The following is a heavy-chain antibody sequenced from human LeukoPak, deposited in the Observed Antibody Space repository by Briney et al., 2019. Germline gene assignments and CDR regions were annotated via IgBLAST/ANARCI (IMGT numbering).Heavy chain of an antibody. CDR3: ACSYYYDSSGYFRHPNDAFDI. D-gene: IGHD3-22*01. V-gene: IGHV5-51*01. CDR1: GYSFTSYW. J-gene: IGHJ3*02. CDR2: IYPGDSKT. Sequence: GESLKISCQGFGYSFTSYWIGWVRQMPGKGLEWMAIIYPGDSKTKYSPSFQGQVTVSVDKSTNTAYLQWSSLKASDTAMYYCACSYYYDSSGYFRHPNDAFDIWGQGTMVTVSS.